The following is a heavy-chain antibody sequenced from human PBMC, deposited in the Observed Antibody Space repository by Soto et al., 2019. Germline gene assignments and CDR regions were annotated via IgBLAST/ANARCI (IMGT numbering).Heavy chain of an antibody. D-gene: IGHD1-1*01. CDR1: GFTFSSYA. Sequence: PGGSLRLSCAASGFTFSSYAMSWVRQAPGKGLEWVSAISGSGGSTYYADSVKGRFTISRDNSKNTLYLQMNSLRAEDTAVYYCAKAQRDRNGAKLGSVLASGYWGQGTLVTVSS. CDR2: ISGSGGST. V-gene: IGHV3-23*01. CDR3: AKAQRDRNGAKLGSVLASGY. J-gene: IGHJ4*02.